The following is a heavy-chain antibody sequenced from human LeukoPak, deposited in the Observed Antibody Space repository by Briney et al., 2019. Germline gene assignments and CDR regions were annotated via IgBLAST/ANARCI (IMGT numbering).Heavy chain of an antibody. CDR3: AKGLGEDQYYFDY. Sequence: RSLRLSCAASGFTFSSYGMHWVRQAPGKGREWVAVIWYGGSKEYYSDSVKGRFTISRDNSENTLYLQMNSLRAEDTAVYYCAKGLGEDQYYFDYWGQGTLVTVSS. J-gene: IGHJ4*02. CDR2: IWYGGSKE. D-gene: IGHD2-2*01. V-gene: IGHV3-30*18. CDR1: GFTFSSYG.